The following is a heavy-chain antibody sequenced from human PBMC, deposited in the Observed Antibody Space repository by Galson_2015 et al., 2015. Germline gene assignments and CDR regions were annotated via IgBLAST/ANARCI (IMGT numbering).Heavy chain of an antibody. Sequence: SLRLSCAASGFTFSDYYMNWVRQAPGKGLEWVSSISSSSTIHYADSVKGRFTISRDNAKNSLYLQMNSLRAEDTAVYYCARDRIAVAYLFDYWGPGTPVTVSS. V-gene: IGHV3-69-1*01. CDR2: ISSSSTI. CDR3: ARDRIAVAYLFDY. J-gene: IGHJ4*02. D-gene: IGHD6-19*01. CDR1: GFTFSDYY.